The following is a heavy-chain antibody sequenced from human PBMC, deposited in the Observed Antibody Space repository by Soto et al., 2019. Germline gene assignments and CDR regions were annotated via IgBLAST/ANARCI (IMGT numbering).Heavy chain of an antibody. CDR1: GYSISSGYY. D-gene: IGHD1-1*01. CDR2: IYHSGNT. Sequence: SETLSLTCAVSGYSISSGYYWGWIRQPPGKGLEWIGSIYHSGNTYYNPSLKSRVTISLDTSKTQFSLKLRSVTAADTAVYYCARTLRLVESTRPYNYFGLDVWGQGNPVT. CDR3: ARTLRLVESTRPYNYFGLDV. V-gene: IGHV4-38-2*01. J-gene: IGHJ6*02.